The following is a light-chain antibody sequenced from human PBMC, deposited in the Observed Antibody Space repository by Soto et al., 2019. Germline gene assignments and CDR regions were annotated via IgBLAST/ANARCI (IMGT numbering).Light chain of an antibody. CDR2: GAS. V-gene: IGKV3-20*01. Sequence: EIVLTQSPGTLSLSPGERATLSCRASQSVSSSYLAWYQQKPGQAPRLLIYGASSRATGIPDRFSGSGSGTDFTLTISRLEPEDFAVYYCQHLETCGQGTKVDIK. J-gene: IGKJ1*01. CDR3: QHLET. CDR1: QSVSSSY.